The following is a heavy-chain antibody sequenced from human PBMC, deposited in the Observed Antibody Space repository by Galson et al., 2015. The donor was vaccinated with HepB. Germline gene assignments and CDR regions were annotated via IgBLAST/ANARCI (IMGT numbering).Heavy chain of an antibody. V-gene: IGHV3-23*01. D-gene: IGHD6-13*01. J-gene: IGHJ4*02. CDR3: AKGSSSWFRRSTYYFDY. CDR2: TSGSGGNT. Sequence: SLRLSCAASGFTLSSYAMTWVRQAPGKGLEWVSVTSGSGGNTYYADSVKGRFTISRDNSRNTLYLQMNSLRAEDTAVYFCAKGSSSWFRRSTYYFDYWGQGTLVTVSS. CDR1: GFTLSSYA.